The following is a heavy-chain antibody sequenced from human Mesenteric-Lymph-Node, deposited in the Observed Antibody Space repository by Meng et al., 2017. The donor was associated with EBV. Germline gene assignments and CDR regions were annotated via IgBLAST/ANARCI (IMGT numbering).Heavy chain of an antibody. CDR3: ARGYGSGSYRYFDY. CDR1: GGSVNSGSYY. CDR2: IFSSGST. D-gene: IGHD3-10*01. Sequence: QGQLPESGPGLVKPSETRSLTCPVSGGSVNSGSYYWSWIRQPPGKGLQWIGYIFSSGSTNYNPSFKSRVTISVDMSKNHFSLRLTSVTPADTAVYYCARGYGSGSYRYFDYWGQGTLVTVSS. J-gene: IGHJ4*02. V-gene: IGHV4-61*03.